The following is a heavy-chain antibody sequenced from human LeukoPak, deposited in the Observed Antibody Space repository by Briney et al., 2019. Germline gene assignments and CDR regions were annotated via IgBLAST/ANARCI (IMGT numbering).Heavy chain of an antibody. CDR2: IYYSGST. CDR3: ARLTAAAATGVDY. J-gene: IGHJ4*02. Sequence: SETLSLTCTVSGGSISSSSYYWGWIRQPPGKGLEWIGSIYYSGSTYYNPSLKSRVTISVDTSKNQFSLKLSSVTAADTAVYYCARLTAAAATGVDYWGQGTLVTVSS. D-gene: IGHD6-13*01. V-gene: IGHV4-39*01. CDR1: GGSISSSSYY.